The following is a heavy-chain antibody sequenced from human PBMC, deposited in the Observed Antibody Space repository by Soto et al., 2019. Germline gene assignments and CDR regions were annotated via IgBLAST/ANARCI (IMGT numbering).Heavy chain of an antibody. J-gene: IGHJ6*03. CDR1: GFTFSNAW. V-gene: IGHV3-15*01. CDR2: IKSKTDGGTT. D-gene: IGHD6-6*01. CDR3: TTYSSSLGGVADYYYYMDV. Sequence: GGSLRLSCAASGFTFSNAWMSWVRQAPGKGLEWVGRIKSKTDGGTTDYAAPVKGRFTISRDDSKNTLYLQMNSLKTEDTAVYYCTTYSSSLGGVADYYYYMDVWGKGTTVTVSS.